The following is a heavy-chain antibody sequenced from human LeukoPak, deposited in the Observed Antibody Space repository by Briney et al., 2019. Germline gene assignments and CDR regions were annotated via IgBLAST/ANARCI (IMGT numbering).Heavy chain of an antibody. CDR3: AREVGGPDPQFKYYFDY. Sequence: GGSLRLSCAASEFTFSSYSMNWVRQAPGKGLEWVSSISSSSSYIYYADSVKGRFTISRDNAKNSLYLQMNSLRAEDTAVYYCAREVGGPDPQFKYYFDYWGQGTLVTVS. V-gene: IGHV3-21*01. J-gene: IGHJ4*02. CDR1: EFTFSSYS. D-gene: IGHD2-2*01. CDR2: ISSSSSYI.